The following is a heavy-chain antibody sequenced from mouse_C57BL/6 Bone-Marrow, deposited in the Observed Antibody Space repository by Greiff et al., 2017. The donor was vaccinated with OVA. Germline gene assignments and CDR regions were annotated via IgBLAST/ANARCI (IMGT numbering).Heavy chain of an antibody. CDR1: GYSITSGYY. D-gene: IGHD2-1*01. V-gene: IGHV3-6*01. Sequence: EVQVVESGPGLVKPSQSLSLTCSVTGYSITSGYYWNWIRQFPGNKLEWMGYISYDGSNNYNPSLKNRISITRDTSKNQFFLKLNSVTTEDTATYYCARGDPIYYGNDWYFDVWGTGTTVTVSS. J-gene: IGHJ1*03. CDR3: ARGDPIYYGNDWYFDV. CDR2: ISYDGSN.